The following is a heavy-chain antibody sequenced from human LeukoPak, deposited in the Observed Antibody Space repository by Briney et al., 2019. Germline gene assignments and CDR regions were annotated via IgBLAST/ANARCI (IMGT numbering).Heavy chain of an antibody. CDR3: AKDMERYSSGWYLFDY. V-gene: IGHV3-9*01. Sequence: GGSLRLSCAASGFTFDDYAMHWVRQAPGKGLEWVSGISWNSGSIGYADSVKGRFTISRDNAKNSLYLQMNSLRAEDTALYYCAKDMERYSSGWYLFDYWGQGTLVTVSS. J-gene: IGHJ4*02. CDR2: ISWNSGSI. D-gene: IGHD6-19*01. CDR1: GFTFDDYA.